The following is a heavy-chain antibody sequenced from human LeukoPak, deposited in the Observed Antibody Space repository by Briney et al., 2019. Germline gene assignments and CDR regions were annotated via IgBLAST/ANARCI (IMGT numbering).Heavy chain of an antibody. D-gene: IGHD6-19*01. J-gene: IGHJ4*02. CDR2: IYTSGST. CDR1: GGSISSYY. CDR3: ARVHSSGWYGGGGICDY. V-gene: IGHV4-4*07. Sequence: PSETLSLTGTGSGGSISSYYWSWLRQPAGKGLEWIGRIYTSGSTNYNPSLKSRVTMSVDTSKNQFSLKLSSVTAADTAVYYCARVHSSGWYGGGGICDYWGQGTLVTVSS.